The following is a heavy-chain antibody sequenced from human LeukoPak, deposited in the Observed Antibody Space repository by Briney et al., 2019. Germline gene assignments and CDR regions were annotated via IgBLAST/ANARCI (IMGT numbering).Heavy chain of an antibody. CDR3: ARGIVGAYFDY. CDR1: GCRFTSYW. V-gene: IGHV5-51*01. Sequence: GGALKISFKGSGCRFTSYWNGWGRPMPGKGGGGMGIIYPGDCDTRYSTSFQGQVTISADKSISTAYLQWSSLKASDTAMYYCARGIVGAYFDYWGQGTLVTVSS. CDR2: IYPGDCDT. J-gene: IGHJ4*02. D-gene: IGHD1-26*01.